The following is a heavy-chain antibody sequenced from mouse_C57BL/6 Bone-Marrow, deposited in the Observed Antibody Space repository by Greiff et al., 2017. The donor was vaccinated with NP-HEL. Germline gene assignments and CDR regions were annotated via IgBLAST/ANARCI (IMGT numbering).Heavy chain of an antibody. V-gene: IGHV1-64*01. D-gene: IGHD2-14*01. Sequence: QVQLQQPGAELVKPGASVKLSCKASGYTFTSYWMHWVKQRPGQGLEWIGMIHPNSGSTNYNEKFKSKATLTVDKSSSTGDMQLSSLTAEDSAVYDCARSRYDMFAYWGQGTLVTVSA. J-gene: IGHJ3*01. CDR2: IHPNSGST. CDR1: GYTFTSYW. CDR3: ARSRYDMFAY.